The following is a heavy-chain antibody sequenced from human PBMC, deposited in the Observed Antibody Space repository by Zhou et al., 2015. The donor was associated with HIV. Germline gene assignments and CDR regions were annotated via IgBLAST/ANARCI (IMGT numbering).Heavy chain of an antibody. J-gene: IGHJ6*03. D-gene: IGHD2-15*01. CDR3: ARVIRERWWSYVYYYMDV. CDR2: MNPNSGNT. V-gene: IGHV1-8*01. Sequence: QVLLVQSGAEVKKPGASVKVSCKASGYSFTDNDIHWVRQATGQGLEWMGWMNPNSGNTAYAQKFQDRVTMTRDTAMTTAYMELSSLRSEDTAVYYCARVIRERWWSYVYYYMDVWGKGSTVTVSS. CDR1: GYSFTDND.